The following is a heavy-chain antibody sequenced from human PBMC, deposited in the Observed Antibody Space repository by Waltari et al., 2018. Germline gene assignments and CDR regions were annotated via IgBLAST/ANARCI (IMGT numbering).Heavy chain of an antibody. V-gene: IGHV1-2*06. CDR2: INPNSGGT. J-gene: IGHJ4*02. Sequence: QVQLVQSGAEVKKPGASVKVSCKASGYTFPGYYMHWVRQAPGQGLEWMGRINPNSGGTNYAQKFQGRVTMTRDTSISTAYMELSRLRSDDTAVYYCASGYCSGGSCYRGVYWGQGTLVTVSS. CDR1: GYTFPGYY. D-gene: IGHD2-15*01. CDR3: ASGYCSGGSCYRGVY.